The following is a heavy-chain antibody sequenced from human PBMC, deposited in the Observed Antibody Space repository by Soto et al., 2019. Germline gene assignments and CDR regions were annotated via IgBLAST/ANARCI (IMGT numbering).Heavy chain of an antibody. CDR2: IIPIFGTA. CDR1: GGTFSSYA. D-gene: IGHD3-3*01. Sequence: QVQLVQSGAEVKKPGSSVKVSCKASGGTFSSYAISWVRQAPGQGLEWMGGIIPIFGTANYAQKFQGRVTITAEESTSTAYMELSSLRSEDTAVYYCASAIFGVVRNYYYGMDVWGQGTTVTVSS. J-gene: IGHJ6*02. CDR3: ASAIFGVVRNYYYGMDV. V-gene: IGHV1-69*01.